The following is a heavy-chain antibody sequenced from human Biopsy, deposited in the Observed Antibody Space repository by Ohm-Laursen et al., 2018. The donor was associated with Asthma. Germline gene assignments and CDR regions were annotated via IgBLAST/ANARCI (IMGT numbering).Heavy chain of an antibody. CDR1: GFTFSNYG. J-gene: IGHJ6*02. D-gene: IGHD2-8*01. CDR3: ARERAGVLGSYNGMDV. Sequence: SLRLACAASGFTFSNYGMHWVRQVAGKGLDWVAVVTYDGISQYYAESVKGRFTISRDNSRNTLNLQMNSVRPDDTAVYFCARERAGVLGSYNGMDVWGPGTTVSVSS. CDR2: VTYDGISQ. V-gene: IGHV3-30*03.